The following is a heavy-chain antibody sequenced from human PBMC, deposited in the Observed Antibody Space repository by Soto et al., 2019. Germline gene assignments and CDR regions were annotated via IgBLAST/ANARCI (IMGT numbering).Heavy chain of an antibody. D-gene: IGHD2-15*01. CDR2: ISYDGSNK. CDR1: GFTFSSYA. CDR3: ARAGCDGGSCYTLVGLRYGMDV. V-gene: IGHV3-30-3*01. J-gene: IGHJ6*04. Sequence: QVQLVESGGGVVQPGRSLRLSCAASGFTFSSYAMHWVRQAPGKGLEWVAVISYDGSNKYSADSVKGRFTISRDNSKNTLYLQMNCRRAEDTAVYYCARAGCDGGSCYTLVGLRYGMDVWGKGTTVTVSS.